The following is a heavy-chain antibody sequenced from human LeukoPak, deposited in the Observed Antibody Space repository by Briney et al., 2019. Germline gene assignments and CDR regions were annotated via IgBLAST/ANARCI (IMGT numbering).Heavy chain of an antibody. CDR2: INPNSDGT. D-gene: IGHD2-2*01. V-gene: IGHV1-2*06. J-gene: IGHJ5*02. Sequence: RASVKVSCKASGYTFSGYYMHWVRQAPGQGLEWMGRINPNSDGTNYAQKFQGRVTMTRDTSISTAYMELSSLRSDDTAVYYCARLGSLFVVVPAATMSYPWGQGTLVTVSS. CDR1: GYTFSGYY. CDR3: ARLGSLFVVVPAATMSYP.